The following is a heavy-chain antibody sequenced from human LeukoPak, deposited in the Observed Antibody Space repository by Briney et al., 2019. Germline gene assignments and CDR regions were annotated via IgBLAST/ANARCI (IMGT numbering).Heavy chain of an antibody. CDR1: GGSISSSNYF. CDR3: ARGISYYYDSSGYYPGAYYYYGMDV. CDR2: IYYSGSI. J-gene: IGHJ6*02. V-gene: IGHV4-39*01. D-gene: IGHD3-22*01. Sequence: SETLSLTCTVSGGSISSSNYFWGWIRQPPGRGLEWIGSIYYSGSINYNPSLKSRVTTSVDTSKNQFSLKLSSVTAADTAVYYCARGISYYYDSSGYYPGAYYYYGMDVWGQGTTVTVSS.